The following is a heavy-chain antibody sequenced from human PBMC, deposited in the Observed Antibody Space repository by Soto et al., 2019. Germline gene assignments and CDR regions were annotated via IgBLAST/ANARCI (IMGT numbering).Heavy chain of an antibody. CDR1: GYSFINYA. CDR3: ARGRSSGWTALDY. V-gene: IGHV1-3*01. CDR2: INAASGNT. Sequence: ASVKVSCKASGYSFINYAMFWVRQAPGQRLEWMGWINAASGNTKYSQKFQGRVTITRDTLASTAYMELSSLRSEDTAIYYCARGRSSGWTALDYWGQGALVTVSS. J-gene: IGHJ4*02. D-gene: IGHD6-25*01.